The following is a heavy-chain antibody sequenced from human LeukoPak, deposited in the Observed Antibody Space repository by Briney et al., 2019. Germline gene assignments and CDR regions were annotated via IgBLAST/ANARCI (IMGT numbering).Heavy chain of an antibody. CDR3: ARVAVTRNWFDP. Sequence: SETLSLTCTASGGSISSHYWSWIRQPPGKGLEWIGYIYYSGSTNYNPSLKSRVTISVDTSKNQFSLKLSSVTAADTAVYYCARVAVTRNWFDPWGQGTLVTVSS. CDR2: IYYSGST. D-gene: IGHD4-11*01. CDR1: GGSISSHY. J-gene: IGHJ5*02. V-gene: IGHV4-59*11.